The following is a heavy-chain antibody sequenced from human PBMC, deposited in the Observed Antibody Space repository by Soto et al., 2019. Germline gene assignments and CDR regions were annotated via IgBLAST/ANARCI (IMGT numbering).Heavy chain of an antibody. J-gene: IGHJ4*02. V-gene: IGHV3-23*01. CDR1: GFTFSNYA. CDR3: AKGRNYDILTAYRAFDY. D-gene: IGHD3-9*01. Sequence: HLLESGGGLVQPGGSLRLSCAASGFTFSNYAVSWVRQAPGKGLEWVSSITGLGGGTYYADSVQGRFIISRDNSKHTLSLQMNSLRAADTAIYYCAKGRNYDILTAYRAFDYWGQGTLVTVSS. CDR2: ITGLGGGT.